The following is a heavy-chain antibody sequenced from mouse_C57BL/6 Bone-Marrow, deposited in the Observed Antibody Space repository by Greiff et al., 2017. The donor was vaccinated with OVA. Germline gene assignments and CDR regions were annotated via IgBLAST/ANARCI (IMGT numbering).Heavy chain of an antibody. J-gene: IGHJ3*01. CDR2: INPNNGGT. CDR3: ARGDGYYWFAY. V-gene: IGHV1-26*01. D-gene: IGHD2-3*01. Sequence: VQLQQSGPELVKPGASVKISCKASGYTFTDYYMNWVMQSHGKSLEWIGDINPNNGGTSYNQKFKGKATLTVDKSSSTAYMELRSLTSEDSAVYYCARGDGYYWFAYWGQGTLVTVSA. CDR1: GYTFTDYY.